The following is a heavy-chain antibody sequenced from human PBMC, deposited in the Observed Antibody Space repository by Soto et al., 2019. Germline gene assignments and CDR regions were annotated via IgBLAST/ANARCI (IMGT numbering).Heavy chain of an antibody. CDR3: AREGGSYSFDY. J-gene: IGHJ4*02. D-gene: IGHD1-26*01. CDR2: ISTNGGST. CDR1: GFTFSRYA. Sequence: EVQLVESGGGLVQPGGSLRLSCAASGFTFSRYAMHWVSQAPGKELEYVSTISTNGGSTYNANSVKGRFTISRDNSKNTLYLQMGSLRAAAMAVYYWAREGGSYSFDYWGQGTLVTVSS. V-gene: IGHV3-64*01.